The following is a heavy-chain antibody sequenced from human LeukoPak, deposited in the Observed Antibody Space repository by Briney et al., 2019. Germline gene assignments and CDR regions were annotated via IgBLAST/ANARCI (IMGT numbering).Heavy chain of an antibody. J-gene: IGHJ6*03. CDR3: ARGNRRGGDYYDSSGRYYMDV. Sequence: GGSLRLSWVASGFTFSSYEMNWVRQAPGKGLEWLSYITSSDSTTHYADSVKGRFTISRDNAKNSLYLQMNSLRAEDTAVYYCARGNRRGGDYYDSSGRYYMDVWGKGTTVTISS. CDR1: GFTFSSYE. D-gene: IGHD3-22*01. V-gene: IGHV3-48*03. CDR2: ITSSDSTT.